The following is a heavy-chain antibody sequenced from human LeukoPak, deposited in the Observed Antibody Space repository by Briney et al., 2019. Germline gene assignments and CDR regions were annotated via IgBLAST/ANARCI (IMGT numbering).Heavy chain of an antibody. CDR2: INHSGST. J-gene: IGHJ4*02. CDR3: ARVGRQWPFDY. CDR1: GGSFSGYY. D-gene: IGHD6-19*01. V-gene: IGHV4-34*01. Sequence: SETLSLTCAVYGGSFSGYYWCWIRQPPGKGLEWIGEINHSGSTNYNPSLKSRVTISVDTSKNQFSLKLSSVTAADTAVYYCARVGRQWPFDYWGQGTLVTVSS.